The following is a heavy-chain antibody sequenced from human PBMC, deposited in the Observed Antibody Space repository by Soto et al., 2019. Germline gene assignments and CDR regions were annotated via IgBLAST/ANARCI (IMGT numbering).Heavy chain of an antibody. D-gene: IGHD2-2*02. J-gene: IGHJ5*02. V-gene: IGHV5-51*01. Sequence: PVESLKISCKGSGYNFARDWIGCFLQMPVKGLEWMGTIFPGDSDTKYSPSFEGHVTISADKSISTAYLQWSSLKASDTAMYYCARIVVVVPAAIPWFDPWGQGTLVTVSS. CDR2: IFPGDSDT. CDR3: ARIVVVVPAAIPWFDP. CDR1: GYNFARDW.